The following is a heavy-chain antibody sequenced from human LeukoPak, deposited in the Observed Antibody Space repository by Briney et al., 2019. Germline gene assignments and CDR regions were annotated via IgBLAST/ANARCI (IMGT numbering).Heavy chain of an antibody. CDR3: ARVEYNYAGHAFDI. CDR1: SGSISSATYY. CDR2: IYTSGST. Sequence: SETPSLTCTVSSGSISSATYYWSWIRQPAGKGPEWIGRIYTSGSTNYNPSLSSRVAISVDTSKNQVSLKLSSVTAADTAMYYCARVEYNYAGHAFDIWGQGTMVTVSS. D-gene: IGHD5-24*01. V-gene: IGHV4-61*02. J-gene: IGHJ3*02.